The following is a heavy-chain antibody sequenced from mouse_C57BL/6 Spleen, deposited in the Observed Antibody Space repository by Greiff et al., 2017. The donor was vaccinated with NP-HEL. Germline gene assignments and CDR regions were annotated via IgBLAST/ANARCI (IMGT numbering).Heavy chain of an antibody. Sequence: VQLQQSGPELVKPGASVKMSCKASGYTFTDYYMHWVKQKPGKGLEWIGEIYPGSGNTYYNEKFKGKATLTADTSSSTAYMQLSSLTSEDSAVYFCARDPYSNLAYWGQGTLVTVSA. CDR3: RDPYSNLAY. D-gene: IGHD2-5*01. V-gene: IGHV1-83*01. J-gene: IGHJ3*01. CDR1: YTFTDYYM. CDR2: YPGSGNTY.